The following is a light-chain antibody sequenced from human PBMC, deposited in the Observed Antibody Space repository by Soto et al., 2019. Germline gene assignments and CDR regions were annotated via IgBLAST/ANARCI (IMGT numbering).Light chain of an antibody. J-gene: IGKJ2*01. V-gene: IGKV2-28*01. CDR2: LAS. Sequence: DSVMTQSPLSLPVTPGEPASISCRSSQSLLHSNGYSYLNWYLQKPGQSPQLLIYLASNRAPGVPDRISGSGSGTDFTLKISRVEAEDVGVYYCRQALQTPYTFGQGTQLEIK. CDR3: RQALQTPYT. CDR1: QSLLHSNGYSY.